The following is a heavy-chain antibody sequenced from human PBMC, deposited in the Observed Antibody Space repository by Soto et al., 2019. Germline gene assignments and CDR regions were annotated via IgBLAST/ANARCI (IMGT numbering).Heavy chain of an antibody. D-gene: IGHD1-1*01. J-gene: IGHJ5*02. V-gene: IGHV3-9*01. CDR2: ISWDSGTI. CDR3: VQGRFPTMATPLDH. CDR1: GFTFDNCG. Sequence: GGSLRLSCAASGFTFDNCGMHWVRQAPGKGLEWVSGISWDSGTIGYADSVKGRFTISRDDAKNSLYLQMNSLRREDTALYYCVQGRFPTMATPLDHWGQGTLVTVSS.